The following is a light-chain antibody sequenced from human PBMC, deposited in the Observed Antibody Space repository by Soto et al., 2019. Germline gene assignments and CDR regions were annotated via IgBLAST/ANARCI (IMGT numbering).Light chain of an antibody. J-gene: IGKJ5*01. CDR1: QSVSSSY. V-gene: IGKV3D-20*02. CDR2: GAS. Sequence: EILLTQSPGTLSLSPGERATLSCRASQSVSSSYLAWYQQKPGQAPRLLIYGASNRATGVPARFSGSGSGTDFTLTISSLEPEDFAVYYCQQRDTWPITFGQGTRLEIK. CDR3: QQRDTWPIT.